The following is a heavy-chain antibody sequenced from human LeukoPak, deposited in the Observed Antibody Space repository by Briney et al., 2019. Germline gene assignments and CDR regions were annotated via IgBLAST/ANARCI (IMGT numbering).Heavy chain of an antibody. J-gene: IGHJ5*02. Sequence: SETLSLTCTVSGGSISSYYWSWIRQPAGKGLEWIGRIYTSGSTNYNPSLKSRVTMSVDTSKNQFSLKLSSVTAADTAVYYCARGPSKIAAAGDWFDPWGQGTLVTVSS. CDR1: GGSISSYY. V-gene: IGHV4-4*07. CDR3: ARGPSKIAAAGDWFDP. CDR2: IYTSGST. D-gene: IGHD6-13*01.